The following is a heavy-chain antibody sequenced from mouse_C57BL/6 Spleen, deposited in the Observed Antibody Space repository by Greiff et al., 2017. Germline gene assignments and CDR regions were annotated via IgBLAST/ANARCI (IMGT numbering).Heavy chain of an antibody. CDR2: INPNNGGT. Sequence: VQLQQSGPELVKPGASVKISCKASGYTFTDYYMNWVKQSHGKSLEWIGDINPNNGGTSYNQKFKGKATLTVDKSSSTAYMELRSLTSEDSAVYYCASLYYYGSSYIDYWGQGTTLTVSS. CDR3: ASLYYYGSSYIDY. V-gene: IGHV1-26*01. CDR1: GYTFTDYY. J-gene: IGHJ2*01. D-gene: IGHD1-1*01.